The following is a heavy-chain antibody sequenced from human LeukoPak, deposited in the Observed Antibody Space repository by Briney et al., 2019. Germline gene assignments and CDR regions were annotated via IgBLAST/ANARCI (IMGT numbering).Heavy chain of an antibody. CDR1: GGTFISCA. J-gene: IGHJ3*02. V-gene: IGHV1-69*01. CDR3: ARDSITMTAFDI. D-gene: IGHD3-22*01. CDR2: IIPIFGTA. Sequence: ASLKVSCKASGGTFISCAISWVRQAPGQGLEWMGEIIPIFGTANYAQKFQGRVTITADESTSTAYMELSSLRSEDTAVYYCARDSITMTAFDIWGQGTMVTVSS.